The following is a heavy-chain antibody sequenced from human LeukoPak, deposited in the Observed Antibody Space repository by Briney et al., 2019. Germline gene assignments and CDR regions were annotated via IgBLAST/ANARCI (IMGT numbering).Heavy chain of an antibody. CDR1: GFTFSSYA. V-gene: IGHV3-23*01. CDR2: ISTNGGST. CDR3: SVMHRYYDGSGYWVQ. J-gene: IGHJ4*02. D-gene: IGHD3-22*01. Sequence: GGSLRLSCEASGFTFSSYAMSWVGQAPGKGLEGVSGISTNGGSTSYAAPAKGRLTISRDNPSNKLYIEMNNLRAENTALYYCSVMHRYYDGSGYWVQWGQGTLVTVSS.